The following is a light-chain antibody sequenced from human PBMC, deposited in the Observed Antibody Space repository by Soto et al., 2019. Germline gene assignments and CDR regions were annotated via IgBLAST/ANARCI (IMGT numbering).Light chain of an antibody. CDR1: QTVANRY. CDR2: IAS. J-gene: IGKJ1*01. CDR3: HQYAAVPRP. V-gene: IGKV3-20*01. Sequence: EIVLTQSPGTLSLSPGERATLSCRASQTVANRYLAWYQQKPGQAPRLLMYIASTRATGIPDRFSGSGSGADFTLTVSRLEPEDFAVYYCHQYAAVPRPFGQGTKVEVK.